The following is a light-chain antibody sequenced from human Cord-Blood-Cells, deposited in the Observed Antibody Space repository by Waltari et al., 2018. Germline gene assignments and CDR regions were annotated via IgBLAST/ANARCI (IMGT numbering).Light chain of an antibody. J-gene: IGLJ3*02. V-gene: IGLV1-40*01. CDR2: GNS. CDR3: QSYDSSLSGLWV. Sequence: QSVLTQPPSVSAAPGQRVTISCTGSSSNIGAGYDVHWYQQLPGTAPKLLIYGNSNRPSGVPDRFSGSKSGTSASLAITGLQAEDEADYYCQSYDSSLSGLWVFGGGTKLTVL. CDR1: SSNIGAGYD.